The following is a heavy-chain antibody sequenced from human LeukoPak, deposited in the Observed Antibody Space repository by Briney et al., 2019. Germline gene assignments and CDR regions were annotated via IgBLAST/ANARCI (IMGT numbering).Heavy chain of an antibody. CDR2: IYYSGTT. J-gene: IGHJ5*02. Sequence: SETLSLTCTVSGGSVNSGTFYWSWLRQPPGKGLEWIGYIYYSGTTNYNPSLKSRVTISLDTSNNQFSLKLSSVTAADTAVYYCATFGYCSGGSCYWGSWFDPWGQGTLVTVSS. CDR1: GGSVNSGTFY. D-gene: IGHD2-15*01. CDR3: ATFGYCSGGSCYWGSWFDP. V-gene: IGHV4-61*01.